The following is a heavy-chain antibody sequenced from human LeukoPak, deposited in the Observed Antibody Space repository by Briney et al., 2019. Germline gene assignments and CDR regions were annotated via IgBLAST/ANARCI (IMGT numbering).Heavy chain of an antibody. CDR2: INHSGST. V-gene: IGHV4-39*07. CDR3: ARRWTTVTTYHAFDI. J-gene: IGHJ3*02. D-gene: IGHD4-17*01. Sequence: PSETLSLTCTVSGASISSSGYYWSWIRQPPGKGLEWIGEINHSGSTNYNPSLKSRVTISVDTSKNQFSLKLSSVTAADTAVYYCARRWTTVTTYHAFDIWGQGTMVTVSS. CDR1: GASISSSGYY.